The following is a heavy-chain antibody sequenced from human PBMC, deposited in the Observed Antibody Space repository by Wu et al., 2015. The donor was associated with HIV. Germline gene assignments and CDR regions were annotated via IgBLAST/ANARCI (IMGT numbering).Heavy chain of an antibody. J-gene: IGHJ6*02. V-gene: IGHV1-8*01. CDR3: ARTKRGNGRGYYYYYGMDV. CDR1: GYTFTSYD. D-gene: IGHD2-8*01. CDR2: MNPNSGNT. Sequence: QVQLVQSGAEVKKPGASVKVSCKASGYTFTSYDINWVRQATGQGLEWMGWMNPNSGNTGYAQKFQGRVTMTRNTSISTAYMELSSLRSEDTAVYYCARTKRGNGRGYYYYYGMDVVGPKGPRSPSP.